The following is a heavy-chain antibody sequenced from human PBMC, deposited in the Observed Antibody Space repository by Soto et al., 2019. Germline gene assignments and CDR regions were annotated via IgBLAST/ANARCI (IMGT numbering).Heavy chain of an antibody. CDR2: ISGSSSYI. CDR3: ARDDYAGGGYYYHFQH. V-gene: IGHV3-21*01. Sequence: EVQLVESGGGLVTPGGSLRLSCAASGFTFSTYAMTWVRQAPGKGLEWVSSISGSSSYIYSADSLKGRFTISRDNAKNSLYLQMDSLRAEDTAVYYCARDDYAGGGYYYHFQHWGQGTLVTVSS. D-gene: IGHD3-22*01. J-gene: IGHJ1*01. CDR1: GFTFSTYA.